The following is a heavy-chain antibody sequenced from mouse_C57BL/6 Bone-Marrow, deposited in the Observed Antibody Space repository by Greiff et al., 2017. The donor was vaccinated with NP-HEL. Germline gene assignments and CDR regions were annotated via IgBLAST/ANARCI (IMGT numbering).Heavy chain of an antibody. CDR1: GYTFTSYG. Sequence: VKLVESGAELARPGASVKLSCKASGYTFTSYGISWVKQRTGQGLEWIGEIYPRSGNTYYNEKFKGKATLTADKSSSTAYMELRSLTSEDSAVYFCARGSSYAMDYWGQGTSVTVSS. D-gene: IGHD1-1*01. CDR2: IYPRSGNT. CDR3: ARGSSYAMDY. J-gene: IGHJ4*01. V-gene: IGHV1-81*01.